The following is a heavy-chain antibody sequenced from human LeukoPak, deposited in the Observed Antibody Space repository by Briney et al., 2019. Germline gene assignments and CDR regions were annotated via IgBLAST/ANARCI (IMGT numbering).Heavy chain of an antibody. CDR2: IYYSGST. CDR1: GGSISSYY. J-gene: IGHJ4*02. V-gene: IGHV4-59*01. D-gene: IGHD3-3*01. Sequence: PSETLSLTCTVSGGSISSYYWSWIRRPPGKGLEWIGYIYYSGSTNYNPSLKSRVTISVDTSKNQFSLKLSSVTAADTAVYYCARTQITIFGVATIDYWGQGTLVTVSS. CDR3: ARTQITIFGVATIDY.